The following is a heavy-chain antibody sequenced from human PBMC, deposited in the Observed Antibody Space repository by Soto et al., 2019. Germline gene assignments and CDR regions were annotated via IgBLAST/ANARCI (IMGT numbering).Heavy chain of an antibody. V-gene: IGHV1-18*01. J-gene: IGHJ4*02. Sequence: QVPLVQSGGEVKQPGASVKVSCKTSGYTFSNYGISWVRQAPGQGLERVGWISGYNGNTKHAQNVQGRVTLTTDTSTSTAYMELRSLTSDDTAVYYCARDRDTSGWYRSNYWGQGTLVSVSS. D-gene: IGHD6-19*01. CDR1: GYTFSNYG. CDR2: ISGYNGNT. CDR3: ARDRDTSGWYRSNY.